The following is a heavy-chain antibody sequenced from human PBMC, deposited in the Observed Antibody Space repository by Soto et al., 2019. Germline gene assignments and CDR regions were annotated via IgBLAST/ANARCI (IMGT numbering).Heavy chain of an antibody. J-gene: IGHJ4*02. Sequence: QITLKESGTTLVKPTQTLTLTCTFSGFSHSTSGVGVGWIRQPPGKALEWLALIYWDDDKRYSPSLKSRRTIPKDTSKTQVVLTMTNMDPVDTATYYCAHLNTYYCGSGNTYRGQGTLITVSS. CDR1: GFSHSTSGVG. CDR2: IYWDDDK. D-gene: IGHD3-10*01. CDR3: AHLNTYYCGSGNTY. V-gene: IGHV2-5*02.